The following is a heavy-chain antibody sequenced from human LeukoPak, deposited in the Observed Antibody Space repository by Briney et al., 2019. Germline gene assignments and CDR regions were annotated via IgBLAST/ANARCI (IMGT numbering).Heavy chain of an antibody. CDR1: GGSISSSSYY. V-gene: IGHV4-39*07. CDR2: IYYSGST. D-gene: IGHD4-11*01. J-gene: IGHJ4*02. CDR3: VRSEIDDYSRY. Sequence: SGTLSLTCTVSGGSISSSSYYWGWIRQPPGKGLEWIGSIYYSGSTYYNPSLKSRVTISVDTSKNQFSLKLTSVTAADTAVYYCVRSEIDDYSRYWGRGMLVIVSS.